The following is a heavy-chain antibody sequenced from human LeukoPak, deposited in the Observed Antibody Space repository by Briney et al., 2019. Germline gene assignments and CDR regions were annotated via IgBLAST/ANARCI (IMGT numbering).Heavy chain of an antibody. J-gene: IGHJ4*02. CDR1: GFTVSGTH. D-gene: IGHD3-16*01. CDR3: ARDQATVGGGLDY. CDR2: IYTGGTT. V-gene: IGHV3-53*01. Sequence: PGGSLRLSCAATGFTVSGTHMSWVRQAPGKGLEWVSAIYTGGTTYYADSVMGRFTFSRDNSKKKMLLQLNSLRAEDTAVYYCARDQATVGGGLDYWGQGTLVTVSS.